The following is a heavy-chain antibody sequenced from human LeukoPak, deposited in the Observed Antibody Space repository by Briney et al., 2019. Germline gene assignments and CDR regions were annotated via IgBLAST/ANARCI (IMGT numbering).Heavy chain of an antibody. CDR2: ISYDGSIK. CDR3: ARDVPGIRLLAY. CDR1: GFTFSSYA. Sequence: GGSLRLSCAASGFTFSSYAMHWGRQAPGKGLGWGAVISYDGSIKYYADSVKGRFTISRDNSKNTLYLQMNSLRAEDTAVYYCARDVPGIRLLAYWGQGTLVTVSS. V-gene: IGHV3-30-3*01. D-gene: IGHD2-2*01. J-gene: IGHJ4*02.